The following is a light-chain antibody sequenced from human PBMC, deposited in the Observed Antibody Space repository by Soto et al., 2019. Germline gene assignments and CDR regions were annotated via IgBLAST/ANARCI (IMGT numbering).Light chain of an antibody. CDR3: QQSINTPRT. CDR1: QRISRY. V-gene: IGKV1-39*01. Sequence: DIQMTQSPSSLSASVGARVTITCRASQRISRYLNWYQQKPGKAPNLLISAASTLQSGVPSRFSGSGFDSDFTLTITSLPPEDGATYYCQQSINTPRTCGQGTKVEIK. CDR2: AAS. J-gene: IGKJ2*02.